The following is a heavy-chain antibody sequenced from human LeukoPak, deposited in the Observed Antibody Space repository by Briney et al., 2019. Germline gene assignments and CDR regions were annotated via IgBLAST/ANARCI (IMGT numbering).Heavy chain of an antibody. CDR3: ARVRWMDGSGSYFDY. CDR1: GFTFSSYW. Sequence: PGGSLRLSCAASGFTFSSYWMSWVRQAPGKGLEWVSVIYSGGSTYYADSVKGRFTISRDNSKNTLYLQMNSLRAEDTAVYYCARVRWMDGSGSYFDYWGQGTLVTVSS. V-gene: IGHV3-66*01. D-gene: IGHD3-10*01. J-gene: IGHJ4*02. CDR2: IYSGGST.